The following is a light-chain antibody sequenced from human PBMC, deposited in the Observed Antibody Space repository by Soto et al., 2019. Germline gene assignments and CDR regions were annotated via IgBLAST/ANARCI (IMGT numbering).Light chain of an antibody. J-gene: IGKJ5*01. CDR3: QQANSFPIT. V-gene: IGKV1-12*01. CDR1: QGISSC. Sequence: XQMXXSPSXXPAXXXDRVTXTCRASQGISSCLAWYQQKPGKAPKLLIYAASSLQSGVPSRFSGSGSGTDFTLTISSLQPEDFATYYCQQANSFPITFGQGTRLEI. CDR2: AAS.